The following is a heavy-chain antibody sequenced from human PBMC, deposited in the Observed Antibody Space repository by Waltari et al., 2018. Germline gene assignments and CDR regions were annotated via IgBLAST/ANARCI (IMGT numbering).Heavy chain of an antibody. J-gene: IGHJ4*02. CDR2: INQWVST. D-gene: IGHD3-10*01. CDR1: GGSFSGYY. CDR3: ARVGGYASGSPRFDY. Sequence: QVQLQQWGAGLLKPSETLSLTCAVYGGSFSGYYWSWIRQPPGKGLGGIGEINQWVSTNYNASLKSRVTISLDTSKNQFSLKLSSVTAADTAVYYCARVGGYASGSPRFDYWGRGTLVTVSS. V-gene: IGHV4-34*01.